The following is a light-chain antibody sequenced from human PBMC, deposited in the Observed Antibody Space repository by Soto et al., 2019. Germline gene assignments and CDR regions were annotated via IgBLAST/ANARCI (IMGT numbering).Light chain of an antibody. J-gene: IGKJ4*01. CDR2: AAS. Sequence: DIQMTQSPSSLSASVGDRVTITCRASQSISSYLNWYQQKPGEAPKLLIYAASSLQSGVPSRFSGSGSGTDFTLTISSLQPEDFATYYCQQCDSSPLTFGGGTKVEIK. CDR1: QSISSY. CDR3: QQCDSSPLT. V-gene: IGKV1-39*01.